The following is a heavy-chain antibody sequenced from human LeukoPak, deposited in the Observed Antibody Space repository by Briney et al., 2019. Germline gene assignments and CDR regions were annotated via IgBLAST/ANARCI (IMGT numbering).Heavy chain of an antibody. CDR1: GLTFSGYG. CDR3: AKDGILTGYSLDY. CDR2: IRNDGSNK. D-gene: IGHD3-9*01. Sequence: GGSLRLSCAASGLTFSGYGMHWVRQAPGKGLEWVAFIRNDGSNKYYAGSMKGRFTISRDNSKNTLYLQINSLRTEDTAIYYCAKDGILTGYSLDYWGQGTLVTVSS. J-gene: IGHJ4*02. V-gene: IGHV3-30*02.